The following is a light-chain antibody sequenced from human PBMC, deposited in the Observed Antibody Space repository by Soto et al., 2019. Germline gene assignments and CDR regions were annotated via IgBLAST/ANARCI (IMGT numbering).Light chain of an antibody. CDR1: SSDFGNYNL. CDR2: EVT. J-gene: IGLJ1*01. CDR3: SSYTGGNPSYV. Sequence: QSALTQPASVSGSPGQSITISCTGTSSDFGNYNLVSWYQQHPGKVPKLILYEVTIRPSGVSDRFSGSKSGNTASLTVSGLQAEDEADYYCSSYTGGNPSYVFGTGTKVTVL. V-gene: IGLV2-14*02.